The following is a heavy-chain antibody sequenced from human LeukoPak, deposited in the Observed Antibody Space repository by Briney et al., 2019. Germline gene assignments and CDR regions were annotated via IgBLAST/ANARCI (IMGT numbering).Heavy chain of an antibody. CDR3: ARDGNYDSSGYLSKDAFDI. J-gene: IGHJ3*02. D-gene: IGHD3-22*01. CDR1: GGSISSYY. CDR2: IYTSGRT. V-gene: IGHV4-4*07. Sequence: SETLSLTCTVSGGSISSYYWSWIRQPAGKGLEWSGRIYTSGRTNYNPSLKSRVTISVDTSKHQFSLKLSSVTAADTAVYYCARDGNYDSSGYLSKDAFDIWGQGTMVTVSS.